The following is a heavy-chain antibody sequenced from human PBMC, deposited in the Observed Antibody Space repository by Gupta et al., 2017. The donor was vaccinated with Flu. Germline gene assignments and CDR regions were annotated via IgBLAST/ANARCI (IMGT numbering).Heavy chain of an antibody. Sequence: EVQLVESGADLVQPGVSLRLSCAASGFSFSSYWIHWVRQAPGKGLEWVSRINGDGSSINNADAVKGRFTTPRDNAKNTLYLQMNSLRAEDTAVYYCARLNEADDLWGHGTLVTVSS. CDR1: GFSFSSYW. CDR2: INGDGSSI. CDR3: ARLNEADDL. D-gene: IGHD6-13*01. V-gene: IGHV3-74*01. J-gene: IGHJ5*02.